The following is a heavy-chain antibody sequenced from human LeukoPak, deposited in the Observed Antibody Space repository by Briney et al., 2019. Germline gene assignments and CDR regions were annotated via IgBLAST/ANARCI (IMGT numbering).Heavy chain of an antibody. CDR1: GFTFSIYA. Sequence: QTGGSLRLSCAASGFTFSIYAMRWVRQAPGKGLEWVSTITDSGVTTYYADSVKGRFTISRDNAKNSLYLQMNSLRAEDTAVYYCAREDYDILTGPPDYWGQGTLVTVSS. J-gene: IGHJ4*02. V-gene: IGHV3-23*01. D-gene: IGHD3-9*01. CDR3: AREDYDILTGPPDY. CDR2: ITDSGVTT.